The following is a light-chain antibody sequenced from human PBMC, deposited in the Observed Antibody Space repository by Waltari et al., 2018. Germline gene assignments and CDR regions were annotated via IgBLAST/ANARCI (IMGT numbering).Light chain of an antibody. CDR3: CSYTKSRTRV. J-gene: IGLJ1*01. CDR1: SSDIGHYDY. CDR2: EVT. Sequence: QSALTQPASVSGSPGQSITISCTGTSSDIGHYDYVSWYQLHPDKAPKLIIFEVTIRPSGVSHRFSGSKSDNTASLTISGLQADDEADYYCCSYTKSRTRVFGTGTKVTVL. V-gene: IGLV2-14*01.